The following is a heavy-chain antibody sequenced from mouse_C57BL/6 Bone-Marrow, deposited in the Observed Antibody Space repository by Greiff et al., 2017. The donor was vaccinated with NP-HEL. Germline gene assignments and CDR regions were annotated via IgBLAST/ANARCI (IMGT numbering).Heavy chain of an antibody. CDR2: INPSSGYT. CDR3: ASTGTEGY. CDR1: GYTFTSYW. Sequence: VQLQQSGAELAKPGASVKLSCKASGYTFTSYWMHWVKQRPGQGLEWIGYINPSSGYTKYNQKFKDQATLTADKSSSTAYLQLSSLTDEDSAVYYWASTGTEGYWGQGTTLTVAS. V-gene: IGHV1-7*01. J-gene: IGHJ2*01. D-gene: IGHD3-3*01.